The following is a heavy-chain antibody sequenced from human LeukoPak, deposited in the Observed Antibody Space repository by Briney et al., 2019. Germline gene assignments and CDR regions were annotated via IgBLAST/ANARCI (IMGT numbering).Heavy chain of an antibody. D-gene: IGHD6-13*01. CDR1: GYTFTGYY. J-gene: IGHJ6*02. CDR2: INPNSGGT. CDR3: ARDLAAAGTHYYYYYGMDV. Sequence: ASVKVSCKASGYTFTGYYMHWVRQAPGQGLEWMGWINPNSGGTNYAQKFQGRVTMTRDTSISTAYMELSRLRSDDTAVYYCARDLAAAGTHYYYYYGMDVWGQGTTVTVSS. V-gene: IGHV1-2*02.